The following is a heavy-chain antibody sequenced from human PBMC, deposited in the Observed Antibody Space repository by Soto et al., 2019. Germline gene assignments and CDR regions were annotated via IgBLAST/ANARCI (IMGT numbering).Heavy chain of an antibody. Sequence: GGSLRLSCAASGFTFSSYWMSWVRQAPGKGLEWVANIKQDGSEKYYVDSVKGRFTISRDNAKNSLYLQMNSLRAEDTAVYYCARDPVYSNSWYVFYYYGMDVWGQGTTVTVSS. V-gene: IGHV3-7*05. CDR2: IKQDGSEK. CDR1: GFTFSSYW. D-gene: IGHD6-13*01. CDR3: ARDPVYSNSWYVFYYYGMDV. J-gene: IGHJ6*02.